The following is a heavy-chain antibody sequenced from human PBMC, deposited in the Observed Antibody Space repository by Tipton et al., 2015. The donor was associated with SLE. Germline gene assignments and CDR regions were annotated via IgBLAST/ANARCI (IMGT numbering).Heavy chain of an antibody. CDR1: GFTFSAYH. CDR3: ASGEVVAAHLEEYFYMDV. CDR2: IYSADSST. Sequence: SLRLSCAASGFTFSAYHMSWVRQAPGKGLEWVSVIYSADSSTYYADSVKGRFIISRDNAKKTVYLEMNSLQAEDTALYYCASGEVVAAHLEEYFYMDVWGKGTTVTVSS. J-gene: IGHJ6*03. V-gene: IGHV3-23*03. D-gene: IGHD3-22*01.